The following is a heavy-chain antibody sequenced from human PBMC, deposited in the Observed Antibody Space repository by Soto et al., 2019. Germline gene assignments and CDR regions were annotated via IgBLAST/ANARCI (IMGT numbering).Heavy chain of an antibody. D-gene: IGHD3-22*01. CDR1: GFTFSSYS. Sequence: GGSLRLSCAASGFTFSSYSMNWVRQAPGKGLEWVSYISSSSSTIYYADSVKGRFTISRDKAKNSLYLQMNSLRDEDTAVYYCASGYYYDSSGYYSAYYYGMDVWGQGTTVTVSS. J-gene: IGHJ6*02. CDR3: ASGYYYDSSGYYSAYYYGMDV. CDR2: ISSSSSTI. V-gene: IGHV3-48*02.